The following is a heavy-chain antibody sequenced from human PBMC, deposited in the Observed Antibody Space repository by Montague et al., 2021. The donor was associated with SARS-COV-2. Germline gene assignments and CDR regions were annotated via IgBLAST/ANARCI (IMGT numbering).Heavy chain of an antibody. V-gene: IGHV4-39*07. J-gene: IGHJ6*02. D-gene: IGHD3-10*01. CDR1: RGSISSSNYC. Sequence: SETLSLTCTVSRGSISSSNYCWGWIRQPPGKGLEWIGNMYYSGSTYYNPSLKSRVTISIDTSKNQFSLKLSSVTAADTAVYYCARDDIVLQGVTKGMDVWGQGTTVTVSS. CDR2: MYYSGST. CDR3: ARDDIVLQGVTKGMDV.